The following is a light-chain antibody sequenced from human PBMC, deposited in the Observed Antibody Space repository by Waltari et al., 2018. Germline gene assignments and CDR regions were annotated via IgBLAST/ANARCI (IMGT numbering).Light chain of an antibody. Sequence: QSALTQPASVSGSPGQSITIPCTGTSSDVGGYNSVSWYHHHPGKAPKLMIYDVSNRPSGVSNRFSGSKSGNTASLTISGLQAEDEADYYCSSFSSSTTLVFGGGTKLTVL. CDR3: SSFSSSTTLV. V-gene: IGLV2-14*03. CDR2: DVS. J-gene: IGLJ2*01. CDR1: SSDVGGYNS.